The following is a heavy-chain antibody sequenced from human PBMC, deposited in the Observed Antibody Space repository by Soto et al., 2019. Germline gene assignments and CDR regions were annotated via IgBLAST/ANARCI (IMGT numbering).Heavy chain of an antibody. V-gene: IGHV3-30*18. J-gene: IGHJ5*02. CDR3: AKRGYGRYNWFDP. CDR1: GFTFSSYG. D-gene: IGHD5-18*01. Sequence: GGSLRLSCAASGFTFSSYGMHWVRQAPGKGLEWVAVISYDGSNKYYADSVRGRFTISRDNSKNTLYLQMNSLRAEDTAVYYCAKRGYGRYNWFDPWGQGTLVTVSS. CDR2: ISYDGSNK.